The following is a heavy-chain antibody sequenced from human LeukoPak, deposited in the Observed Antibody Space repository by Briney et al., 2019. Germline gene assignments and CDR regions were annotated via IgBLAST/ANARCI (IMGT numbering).Heavy chain of an antibody. D-gene: IGHD1-1*01. CDR3: ARQTGTTSGDY. V-gene: IGHV5-51*01. J-gene: IGHJ4*02. CDR2: IYPGDSDT. Sequence: GASLQISSQGSGSIFTSYWIGWARQLPGRGLEWMGIIYPGDSDTRYSPSGEGQVTISADKSISTAYLQWSSLKASDTAMYYCARQTGTTSGDYWGQGTLVTVSS. CDR1: GSIFTSYW.